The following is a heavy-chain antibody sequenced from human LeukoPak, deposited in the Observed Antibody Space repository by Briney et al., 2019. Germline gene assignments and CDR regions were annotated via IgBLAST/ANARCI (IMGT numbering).Heavy chain of an antibody. CDR1: GFTVSSYW. V-gene: IGHV3-74*01. J-gene: IGHJ4*02. D-gene: IGHD4-23*01. Sequence: GGSLRLSCVASGFTVSSYWMHWVRQVPGKGLVWVSRMNVEGSVTSYADFVKGRFTISRDIAKNTLYLQMNTLTAEDTAVYYCARDFGGNSDFWGQGTLVTVSS. CDR3: ARDFGGNSDF. CDR2: MNVEGSVT.